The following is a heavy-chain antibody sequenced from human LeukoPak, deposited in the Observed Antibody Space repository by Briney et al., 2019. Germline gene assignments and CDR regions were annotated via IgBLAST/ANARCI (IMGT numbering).Heavy chain of an antibody. CDR2: IKSKTDGGTT. CDR3: TTDTSGYSVDY. CDR1: GXXXXSYA. D-gene: IGHD3-3*01. V-gene: IGHV3-15*01. Sequence: SXXXSGXXXXSYAMPWVRQAPGKGLEWVGRIKSKTDGGTTDYAAPVKGRFTISRDDSKNTLYLQMNSLKTEDTAVYYCTTDTSGYSVDYWGQGTLVTVSS. J-gene: IGHJ4*02.